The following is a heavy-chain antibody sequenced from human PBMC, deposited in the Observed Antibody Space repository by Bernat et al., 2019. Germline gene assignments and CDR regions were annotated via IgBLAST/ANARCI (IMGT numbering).Heavy chain of an antibody. V-gene: IGHV3-7*03. J-gene: IGHJ3*02. CDR1: GFTFSSYW. Sequence: EVQLVESGGGLVQPGGSLRLSCAASGFTFSSYWMTWVRQAPGKGLEGVATIKQDGSEKSYVDSVKGRFTISRDNAKNSLYLQMNSLRAEDTAVYYCAREMSGYVEGDAFDIWGQGTMVTVSS. CDR2: IKQDGSEK. CDR3: AREMSGYVEGDAFDI. D-gene: IGHD5-12*01.